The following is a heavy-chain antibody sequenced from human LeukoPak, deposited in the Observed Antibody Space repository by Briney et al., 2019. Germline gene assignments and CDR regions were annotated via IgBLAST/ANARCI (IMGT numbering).Heavy chain of an antibody. V-gene: IGHV4-4*07. J-gene: IGHJ4*02. D-gene: IGHD5-18*01. Sequence: SETLSPTCTVSGGSISNNFWSWIRQPAGKGLEWIGRIYTSGSTNYNPSLKSRLTMSVDTSKNEFSLKLSSVTAADTAVYYCARNTYGTFDYWGQGTLVTVSS. CDR1: GGSISNNF. CDR2: IYTSGST. CDR3: ARNTYGTFDY.